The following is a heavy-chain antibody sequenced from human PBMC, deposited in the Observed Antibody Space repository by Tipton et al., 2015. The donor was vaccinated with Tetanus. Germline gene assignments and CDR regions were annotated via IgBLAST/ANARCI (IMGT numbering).Heavy chain of an antibody. CDR1: GYTFTSYY. J-gene: IGHJ4*02. CDR3: ARCRLARLVGYSYFY. CDR2: INPSGGST. D-gene: IGHD5-18*01. V-gene: IGHV1-46*03. Sequence: QSGPEVKKPGASEKVSCKASGYTFTSYYMHWVRQAPGQGLEWMGIINPSGGSTSYAQKFQGRVTMTRDTSTSTVYMELSSLRSEDTAVYYCARCRLARLVGYSYFYWGQGTLVTVSS.